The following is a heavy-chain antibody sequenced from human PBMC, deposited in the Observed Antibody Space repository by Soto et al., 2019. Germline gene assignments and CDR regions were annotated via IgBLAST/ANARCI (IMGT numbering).Heavy chain of an antibody. V-gene: IGHV1-18*01. CDR2: IRPENGNR. CDR3: ARDTESNRYND. J-gene: IGHJ1*01. Sequence: QGKVLQSGPEVKRPGASVTVSCKTSGYTFSTSGISWVRQAPGQGLEWVGWIRPENGNRKSAQRVQGRVTLTTDTSASTAYMELRSLTSDDTAMYYCARDTESNRYNDWGQGTLVTVSS. D-gene: IGHD1-20*01. CDR1: GYTFSTSG.